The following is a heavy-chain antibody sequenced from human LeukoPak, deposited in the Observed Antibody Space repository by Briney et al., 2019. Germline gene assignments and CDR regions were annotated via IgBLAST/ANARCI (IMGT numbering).Heavy chain of an antibody. CDR2: IYTSGFT. Sequence: SQTLSLTCTVSVGSISSGSYYWSWIRQPAGKGLEWIGHIYTSGFTSYNPSLKSRVTISVDTSKNQFSLKLTSVTAADTAVYYCARGVDILTGYHFDYWGQGTLVTVSS. D-gene: IGHD3-9*01. V-gene: IGHV4-61*09. J-gene: IGHJ4*02. CDR3: ARGVDILTGYHFDY. CDR1: VGSISSGSYY.